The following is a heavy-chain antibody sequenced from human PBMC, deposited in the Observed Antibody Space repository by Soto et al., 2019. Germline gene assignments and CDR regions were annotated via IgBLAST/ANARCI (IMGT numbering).Heavy chain of an antibody. CDR1: GYTFTSYD. CDR3: AGGQYYGSGSRDAFDI. CDR2: MNPNSGNT. V-gene: IGHV1-8*01. D-gene: IGHD3-10*01. J-gene: IGHJ3*02. Sequence: ASVKVSCKASGYTFTSYDINWVRQATGQGLEWMGWMNPNSGNTGYAQKFQGRVTMTRNTSISTAYMELSSLRSEDTAVYYCAGGQYYGSGSRDAFDIWGQGTMVTVSS.